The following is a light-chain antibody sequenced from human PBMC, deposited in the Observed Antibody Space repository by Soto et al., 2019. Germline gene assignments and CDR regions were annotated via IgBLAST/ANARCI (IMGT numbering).Light chain of an antibody. CDR3: QQYGSSPRIT. CDR2: GAS. J-gene: IGKJ5*01. Sequence: EIVLTQSPGTLSFYPGDEATLSCKASQAVTSKFLAWYQQKPGQPPRLLILGASTRATGIADRFSGSGSGTDFTLTISRLEPEDFAVYYCQQYGSSPRITFGQGTRLEIK. V-gene: IGKV3-20*01. CDR1: QAVTSKF.